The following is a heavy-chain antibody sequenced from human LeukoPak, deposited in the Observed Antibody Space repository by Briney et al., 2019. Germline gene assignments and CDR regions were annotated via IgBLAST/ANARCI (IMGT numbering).Heavy chain of an antibody. CDR1: GFTFSSYA. CDR3: AKDPGSGSYGYYFDY. V-gene: IGHV3-23*01. CDR2: ISGSGGST. D-gene: IGHD1-26*01. Sequence: GGSLRLSCAASGFTFSSYAMSWVRQAPGKGLEWVSAISGSGGSTYYADSVKGRFTISRDNSKNTLYLQMNSLRAEDTAVYYCAKDPGSGSYGYYFDYWGQGTLVTVSS. J-gene: IGHJ4*02.